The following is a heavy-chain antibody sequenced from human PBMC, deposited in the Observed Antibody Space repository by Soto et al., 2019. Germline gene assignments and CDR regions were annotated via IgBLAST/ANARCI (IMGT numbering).Heavy chain of an antibody. J-gene: IGHJ5*02. CDR3: ARLSSSGYSPLHNWFGP. D-gene: IGHD3-22*01. CDR2: IIPIFGTA. Sequence: QVQLVHSGAEGKKPGSSVKVSCKASGGTFSSYAISWVRQAPGQGLEWMGGIIPIFGTANYAQKFQGRVTLIADKSTSPAYMEVSSLRSEDTAVYDCARLSSSGYSPLHNWFGPWGQGNLVTVSS. CDR1: GGTFSSYA. V-gene: IGHV1-69*06.